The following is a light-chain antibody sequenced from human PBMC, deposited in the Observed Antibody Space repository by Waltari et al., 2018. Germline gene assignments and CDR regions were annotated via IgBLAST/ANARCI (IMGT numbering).Light chain of an antibody. J-gene: IGKJ1*01. CDR1: QGIRND. V-gene: IGKV1-17*01. Sequence: DIQMTQSPSSLSASVGDRVTFPCRSSQGIRNDLDWYQQKPGKPPKRLIYTASTLQSGVPSRFSGTGSGTEFTLTISSLQPEDFATYYCLQHNTYPWTFGQGTKVEIK. CDR2: TAS. CDR3: LQHNTYPWT.